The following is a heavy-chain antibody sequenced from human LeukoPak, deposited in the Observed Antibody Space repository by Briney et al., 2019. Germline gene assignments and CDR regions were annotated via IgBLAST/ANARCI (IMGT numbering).Heavy chain of an antibody. J-gene: IGHJ4*02. Sequence: PSETLSLTCTVSGVSISSSSSYWGWIRQPPGKGLDWIGSIYYSGGTYYNPSLKSRVTISVDTSKNQFSLKLSPVTAADTAVYYCARLGTTVVAPAYYWGQGTLVTVSS. CDR1: GVSISSSSSY. D-gene: IGHD4-23*01. V-gene: IGHV4-39*01. CDR3: ARLGTTVVAPAYY. CDR2: IYYSGGT.